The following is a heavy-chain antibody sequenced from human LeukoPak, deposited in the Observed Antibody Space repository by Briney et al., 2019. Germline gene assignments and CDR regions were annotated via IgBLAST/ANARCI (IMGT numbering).Heavy chain of an antibody. CDR2: INHSGTT. J-gene: IGHJ5*02. D-gene: IGHD1-1*01. CDR3: ARASSFDKTTRWNPAYFGP. V-gene: IGHV4-34*01. Sequence: SETLSLTCAVHGGSLSGFHWSWIRQPPGKGLEWIGEINHSGTTNYNPSLKSRVTISVDTSKNQVSLDLASVTAADTAVYYCARASSFDKTTRWNPAYFGPWGPGSLVTVAS. CDR1: GGSLSGFH.